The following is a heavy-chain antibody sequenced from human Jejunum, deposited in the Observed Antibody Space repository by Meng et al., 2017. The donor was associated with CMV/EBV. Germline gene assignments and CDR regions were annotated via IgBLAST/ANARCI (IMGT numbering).Heavy chain of an antibody. CDR1: GCTFSNYI. CDR3: ASCSGGSCYYTY. D-gene: IGHD2-15*01. CDR2: VIPVLDID. Sequence: CKFSGCTFSNYIFGWVRQAPGLGLEWMGRVIPVLDIDNYAQEFQGRVTITADTSTSTAYMELSSLTSEDSALYYCASCSGGSCYYTYWGQGTLVTVSS. J-gene: IGHJ4*02. V-gene: IGHV1-69*02.